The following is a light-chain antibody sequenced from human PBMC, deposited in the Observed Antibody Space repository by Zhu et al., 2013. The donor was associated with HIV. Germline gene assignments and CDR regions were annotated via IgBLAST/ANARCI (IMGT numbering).Light chain of an antibody. J-gene: IGLJ2*01. CDR3: ASWDDNLNGVI. CDR2: DVS. V-gene: IGLV2-11*01. Sequence: QSALTQPRSVSGSPGQSVTISCTGTSSDVGGYNYVSWYQQHPGKAPKLMIYDVSKRPSGVPDRFSASKSGNTASLTISGLQAEDEADYYCASWDDNLNGVIFGGGTKLTVL. CDR1: SSDVGGYNY.